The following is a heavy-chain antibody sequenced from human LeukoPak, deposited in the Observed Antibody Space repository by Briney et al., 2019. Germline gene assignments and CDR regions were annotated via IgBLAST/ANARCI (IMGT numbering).Heavy chain of an antibody. V-gene: IGHV5-51*01. J-gene: IGHJ5*02. D-gene: IGHD5-12*01. CDR2: IYPGDSDT. CDR1: GYSFTSYW. CDR3: ARHGWLRTNWFDP. Sequence: GESLKISWKGSGYSFTSYWIGWVRQMPGKGLEWMGIIYPGDSDTRYSPSFQGQVTISADKSISTAYLQWSSLKASDTAMYYCARHGWLRTNWFDPWGQGTLVTVSS.